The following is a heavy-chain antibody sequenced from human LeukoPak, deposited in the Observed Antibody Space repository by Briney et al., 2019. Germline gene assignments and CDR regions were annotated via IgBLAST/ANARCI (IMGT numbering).Heavy chain of an antibody. CDR2: INSDGSEG. J-gene: IGHJ4*02. CDR3: AKGSTAGGYSSNDDY. V-gene: IGHV3-7*03. D-gene: IGHD5-18*01. Sequence: GGSLRLSCAVSGFTFSGFWMSWSRQAPGKGLEWVASINSDGSEGYYADVVKGRFTISRDNAKNSLYLQINSLRAEDTAVYYCAKGSTAGGYSSNDDYWGQGTLVTVSS. CDR1: GFTFSGFW.